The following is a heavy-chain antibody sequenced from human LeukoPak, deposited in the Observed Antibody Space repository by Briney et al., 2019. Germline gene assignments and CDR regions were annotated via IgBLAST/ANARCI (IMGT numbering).Heavy chain of an antibody. D-gene: IGHD1-14*01. CDR2: ISDNGGRT. CDR1: GFTFSTYT. V-gene: IGHV3-23*01. Sequence: GGSLRLSCAASGFTFSTYTMAWVRQAPGGGLEWVSGISDNGGRTYYADSVKGRFAISRDNSKSTLYLQMNSLRGEDTAVYYCAKDFGRNLGGPGYWGRGTLVIVSS. CDR3: AKDFGRNLGGPGY. J-gene: IGHJ4*02.